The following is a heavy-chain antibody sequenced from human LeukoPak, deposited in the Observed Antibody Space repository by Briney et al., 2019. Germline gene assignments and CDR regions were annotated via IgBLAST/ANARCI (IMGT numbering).Heavy chain of an antibody. J-gene: IGHJ4*02. V-gene: IGHV3-23*01. CDR3: AKDEWELIGNFDY. CDR2: ISGSGDST. CDR1: GFTFSNYA. Sequence: PGGSLRLSCAASGFTFSNYAMRWVRQAPGKGLEWVSGISGSGDSTYYADSVKGRFTISRDNSKNTLYLQMNSLRDEDTAVYYCAKDEWELIGNFDYWGQGTLVTVSS. D-gene: IGHD1-26*01.